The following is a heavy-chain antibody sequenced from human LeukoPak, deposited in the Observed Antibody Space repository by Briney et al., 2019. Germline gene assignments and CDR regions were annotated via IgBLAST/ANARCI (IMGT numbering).Heavy chain of an antibody. CDR1: GGSISGYY. V-gene: IGHV4-59*01. Sequence: SQTLSLTCTVSGGSISGYYWSWIRQPPGKGLEWIGYIYYSGSINYNSSLKSRVAISVDTSRNQFSLKLSSMTAADTAVYYCVRNTLGHYDAFDIWGQGTMVSLSS. D-gene: IGHD1/OR15-1a*01. J-gene: IGHJ3*02. CDR3: VRNTLGHYDAFDI. CDR2: IYYSGSI.